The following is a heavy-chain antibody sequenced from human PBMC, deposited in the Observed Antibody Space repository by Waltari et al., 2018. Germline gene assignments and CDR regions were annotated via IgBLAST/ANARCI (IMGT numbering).Heavy chain of an antibody. CDR3: ASDCCGSGYRIHY. D-gene: IGHD3-3*01. V-gene: IGHV3-74*01. Sequence: DVHLVESGGGLVQPRGSLRLSCTVSGVTFGSHWMHWVRQVPGMGLVWISRIDDDVSSASYADSVNGRFTVSRDNAKNTLYLEMNNLKAEDTAVYYCASDCCGSGYRIHYWGQGTLVNVSS. J-gene: IGHJ4*02. CDR1: GVTFGSHW. CDR2: IDDDVSSA.